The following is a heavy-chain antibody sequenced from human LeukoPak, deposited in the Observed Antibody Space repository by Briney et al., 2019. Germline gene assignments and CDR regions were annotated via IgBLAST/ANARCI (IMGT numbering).Heavy chain of an antibody. CDR1: GGSISSSNW. CDR3: ARVGINPGDYYYSGMDV. Sequence: SGTLSLTCDVSGGSISSSNWWSWVRQSPEKGLEWLAEIYHSGSFNRNPSLKSRVTISVDKSKNQFSLNLTSVTAADTAVYYCARVGINPGDYYYSGMDVWGQGTTVTVSS. J-gene: IGHJ6*02. D-gene: IGHD1-14*01. CDR2: IYHSGSF. V-gene: IGHV4-4*02.